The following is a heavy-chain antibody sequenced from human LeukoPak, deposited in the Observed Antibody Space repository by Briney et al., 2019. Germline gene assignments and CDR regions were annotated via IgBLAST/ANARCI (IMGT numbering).Heavy chain of an antibody. J-gene: IGHJ6*03. CDR3: ARGHRYGDFSPTYYLDV. CDR2: IKQDGSEK. D-gene: IGHD4-17*01. V-gene: IGHV3-7*01. Sequence: GGSLRLSCAASGFTFDSYWMTWVRQAPGKGLEWVATIKQDGSEKYYVDSVKGRFTISRDNAKNSLYLQMNSLRAEDTAVYYCARGHRYGDFSPTYYLDVWGKGTTFTVS. CDR1: GFTFDSYW.